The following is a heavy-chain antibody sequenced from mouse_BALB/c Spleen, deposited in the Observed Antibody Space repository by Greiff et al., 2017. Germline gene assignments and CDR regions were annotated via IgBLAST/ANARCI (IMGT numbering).Heavy chain of an antibody. Sequence: VKLVASGPGLVQPSQCLSITCTVSGFSLTSYGVHWVRQSPGKGLEWLGVIWSGGSTDYNAAFISRLSISKDNSKSQVFFKMNSLQANDTAIYYCARRTPHAMDYWGQGTSVTVSS. CDR2: IWSGGST. V-gene: IGHV2-2*02. J-gene: IGHJ4*01. CDR1: GFSLTSYG. CDR3: ARRTPHAMDY.